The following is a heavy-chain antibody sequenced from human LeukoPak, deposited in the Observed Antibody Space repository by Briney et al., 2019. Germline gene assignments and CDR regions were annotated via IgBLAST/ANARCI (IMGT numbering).Heavy chain of an antibody. D-gene: IGHD2-21*02. J-gene: IGHJ4*02. CDR1: GGTFSSYA. CDR2: IIPIFGTA. CDR3: ARDSRLYRGGDCYSAGLDY. V-gene: IGHV1-69*13. Sequence: VASVKVSCKASGGTFSSYAISWVRQAPGQGLEWMGGIIPIFGTANYAQKFQGRVTITADESTSTAYMELSSLRSEDTAVYYCARDSRLYRGGDCYSAGLDYWGQGTLVTVSS.